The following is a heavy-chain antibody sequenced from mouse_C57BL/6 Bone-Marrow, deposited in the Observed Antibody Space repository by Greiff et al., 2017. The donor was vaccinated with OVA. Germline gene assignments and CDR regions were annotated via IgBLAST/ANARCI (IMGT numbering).Heavy chain of an antibody. CDR2: IDPETGGN. D-gene: IGHD1-1*01. CDR1: GYTFTDYE. J-gene: IGHJ4*01. CDR3: SSVYYYGSSPCYYAMDY. V-gene: IGHV1-15*01. Sequence: QVQLQQSGAELVRPGASVTLSCKASGYTFTDYEMHWVKQTPVHGLEWIGAIDPETGGNAYNQKFKGKAILTADKSSSTAYIELRSLTSEVSALYYCSSVYYYGSSPCYYAMDYWGQGTSVTVSS.